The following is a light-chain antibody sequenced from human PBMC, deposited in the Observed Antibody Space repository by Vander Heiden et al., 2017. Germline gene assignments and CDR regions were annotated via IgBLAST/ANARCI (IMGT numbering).Light chain of an antibody. CDR3: LQHKNYPLT. CDR1: QDITSF. Sequence: DIRVTPSPSAMSASVGDRVTFTCRASQDITSFLSWFQQKPGKVPKRLIYAASSLQSGVPSRFSGSGSGTEFTLTISSLQPEDFATYYCLQHKNYPLTFGQGTKLEVK. J-gene: IGKJ2*01. V-gene: IGKV1-17*03. CDR2: AAS.